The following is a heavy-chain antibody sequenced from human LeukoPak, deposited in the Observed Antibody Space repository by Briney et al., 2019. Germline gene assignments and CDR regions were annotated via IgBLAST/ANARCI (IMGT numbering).Heavy chain of an antibody. V-gene: IGHV3-23*01. CDR2: LTASGTDINT. CDR1: GFTFSS. Sequence: GGSLRLSCAASGFTFSSMSWVRQAPGKGLEWVSALTASGTDINTYYADSVKGRFTISRDSSKNTLYLQMNSLRTEDTAIYYCAKREVTFDYWGQGNLVTVSS. J-gene: IGHJ4*02. D-gene: IGHD2-21*02. CDR3: AKREVTFDY.